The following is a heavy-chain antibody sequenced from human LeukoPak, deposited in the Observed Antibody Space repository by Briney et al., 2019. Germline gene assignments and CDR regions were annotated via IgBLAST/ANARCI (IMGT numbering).Heavy chain of an antibody. V-gene: IGHV4-59*01. CDR1: GGSISSYY. D-gene: IGHD4-17*01. Sequence: SESLSLTCTVSGGSISSYYWSWFRQPPGKGLEWIGYIFYSGSTNYNPSLKSRVTISVDTSKNQFSLRLNSVTAADTAMYYCAGNDYGDYKSSFDYWGQGTLVTVSS. J-gene: IGHJ4*02. CDR2: IFYSGST. CDR3: AGNDYGDYKSSFDY.